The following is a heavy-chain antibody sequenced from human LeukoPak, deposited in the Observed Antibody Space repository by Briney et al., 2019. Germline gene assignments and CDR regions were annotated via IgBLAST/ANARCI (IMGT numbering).Heavy chain of an antibody. V-gene: IGHV1-18*01. J-gene: IGHJ4*02. Sequence: GASVKVSCKASGGTFSSYAISWVRQAPGQGLEWMGWISAYNGNTNYAQKLQGRVTMTTDTSTSTAYMELRSLRSDDTAVYYCARDGRIMITFGGVSYFDYWGQGTLVTVSS. CDR2: ISAYNGNT. D-gene: IGHD3-16*01. CDR1: GGTFSSYA. CDR3: ARDGRIMITFGGVSYFDY.